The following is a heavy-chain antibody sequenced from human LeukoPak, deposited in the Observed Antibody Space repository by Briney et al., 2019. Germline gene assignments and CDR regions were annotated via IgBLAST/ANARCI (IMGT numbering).Heavy chain of an antibody. CDR2: ISWNSGSI. Sequence: GRSLRLSCAASGFTFDDYAMHWVRQAPGRGLEWVSGISWNSGSIGYADSVKGRFTISRDNAKNSLYLQMNSLRAEDMALYYCAKDSLTRDIVVVPAALDYWGQGTLVTVSS. V-gene: IGHV3-9*03. CDR3: AKDSLTRDIVVVPAALDY. D-gene: IGHD2-2*01. CDR1: GFTFDDYA. J-gene: IGHJ4*02.